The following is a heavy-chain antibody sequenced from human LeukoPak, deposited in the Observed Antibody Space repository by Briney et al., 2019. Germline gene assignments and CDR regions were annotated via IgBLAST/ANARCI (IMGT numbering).Heavy chain of an antibody. J-gene: IGHJ4*02. D-gene: IGHD2-15*01. V-gene: IGHV1-24*01. Sequence: ASVKVSCKVSGYTFTELSMHWVRQAPGKGLEWMGGFDPEDGETIYAQKFQGRVTMTEDTSTDTAYLELSSLRSEDTAVYYCATDPVGYCSSDSCYSVDYWGQGTLVTVSS. CDR1: GYTFTELS. CDR2: FDPEDGET. CDR3: ATDPVGYCSSDSCYSVDY.